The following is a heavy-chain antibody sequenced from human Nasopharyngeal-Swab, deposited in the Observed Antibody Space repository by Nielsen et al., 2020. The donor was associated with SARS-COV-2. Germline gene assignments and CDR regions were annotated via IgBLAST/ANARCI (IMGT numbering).Heavy chain of an antibody. CDR1: GGSISSYY. J-gene: IGHJ3*02. V-gene: IGHV3-53*01. Sequence: ETLSLTCTVFGGSISSYYWSWVRQAPGKGLEWVSLIYSGGSTYYADSVKGRFTISRDNSKNTLYLQMNSLRAEDTAVYYCARAVMITFGGVIVHNAFDIWGQGTMVTVSS. D-gene: IGHD3-16*02. CDR2: IYSGGST. CDR3: ARAVMITFGGVIVHNAFDI.